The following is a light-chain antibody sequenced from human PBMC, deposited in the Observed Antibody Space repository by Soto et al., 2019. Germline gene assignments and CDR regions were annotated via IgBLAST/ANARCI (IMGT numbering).Light chain of an antibody. CDR1: QSLSSSF. CDR2: SSS. J-gene: IGKJ4*01. V-gene: IGKV3-20*01. CDR3: QQYGRSPLT. Sequence: ASQSLSSSFLAWYQQKPGQAPRLLIYSSSNRATGIPDRFSGGGSGTDFTLTISRLEPADFAVYYCQQYGRSPLTFGGGTKVDIK.